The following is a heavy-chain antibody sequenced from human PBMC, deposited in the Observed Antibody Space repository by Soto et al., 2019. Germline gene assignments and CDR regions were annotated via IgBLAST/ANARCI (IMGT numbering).Heavy chain of an antibody. CDR1: GFTFSSHA. D-gene: IGHD2-8*01. V-gene: IGHV3-23*01. Sequence: GGSLRLSCAASGFTFSSHAMGWLRQAPGTGPEWVAFVDGSGGDTSYADSVKGRFTISRDNSDNSLYLHMSSLRAEDTGRYFCAKEIFSAAYAATSAFYLWGQGTLVTVSS. CDR2: VDGSGGDT. CDR3: AKEIFSAAYAATSAFYL. J-gene: IGHJ4*02.